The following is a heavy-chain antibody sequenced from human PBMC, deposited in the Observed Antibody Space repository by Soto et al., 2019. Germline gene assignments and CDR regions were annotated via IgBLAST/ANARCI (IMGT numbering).Heavy chain of an antibody. D-gene: IGHD2-2*01. CDR2: IYYRGTT. Sequence: QVQLQESGPGLVKPSETLSLTCSVSGVSTSNHYWTWIRKPPGQGPEWIRCIYYRGTTNYNASFNSRVTISLDTSKNQFSLKLTSVTTADTAVYYCARGGGSPYHDHEFDYWGQGILVTVSS. V-gene: IGHV4-59*11. CDR3: ARGGGSPYHDHEFDY. CDR1: GVSTSNHY. J-gene: IGHJ4*02.